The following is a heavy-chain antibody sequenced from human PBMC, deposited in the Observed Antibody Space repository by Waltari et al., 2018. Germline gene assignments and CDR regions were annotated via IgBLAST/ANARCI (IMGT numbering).Heavy chain of an antibody. V-gene: IGHV1-3*01. CDR3: ASPSAGYGGNPGNAFDI. CDR2: INAGNGNT. D-gene: IGHD4-17*01. CDR1: GYTFTRYA. Sequence: QVQLVQSGAEGKKPGASVKVSCKASGYTFTRYAMHWVRQAPGQRLEWMGGINAGNGNTKYSQKFQGRVTITRDTSASTAYMELSSLRSEDTAVYYCASPSAGYGGNPGNAFDIWGQGTMVTVSS. J-gene: IGHJ3*02.